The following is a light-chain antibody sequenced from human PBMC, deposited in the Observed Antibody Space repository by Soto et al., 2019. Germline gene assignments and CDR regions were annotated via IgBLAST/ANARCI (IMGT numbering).Light chain of an antibody. Sequence: QSVLTQPRSVSGSPGQSVTISCTGTSSDVGGYNYVSWYQQHPGKAPKLMIYDVSKRPSGVPDRFSGSKSGNTASLTISGPQAEDESYYYCCSYAGSYSVFGGGTKLTVL. V-gene: IGLV2-11*01. CDR2: DVS. J-gene: IGLJ3*02. CDR1: SSDVGGYNY. CDR3: CSYAGSYSV.